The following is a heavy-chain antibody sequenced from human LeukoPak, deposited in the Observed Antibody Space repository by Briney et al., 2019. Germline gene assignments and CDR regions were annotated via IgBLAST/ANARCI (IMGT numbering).Heavy chain of an antibody. J-gene: IGHJ4*02. CDR1: GGSFSGYY. CDR2: INHSGST. V-gene: IGHV4-34*01. Sequence: PSETLSLTCAVYGGSFSGYYWSWIRQPPGKGLEWIGEINHSGSTNYNPSLKSRVTISVDTSKNQFSLKLSSVTAADTAVYYCARVRGYGDYEVALGFDYWGQGTLVTVSS. CDR3: ARVRGYGDYEVALGFDY. D-gene: IGHD4-17*01.